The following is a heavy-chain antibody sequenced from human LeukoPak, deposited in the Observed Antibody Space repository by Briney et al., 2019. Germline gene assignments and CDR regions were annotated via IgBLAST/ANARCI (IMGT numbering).Heavy chain of an antibody. CDR3: SKGQGEWLVLSAFDV. CDR2: ISWNTNNI. CDR1: GYTFENYA. J-gene: IGHJ3*01. Sequence: GGSLRLSCAASGYTFENYAMHWARQAPGKGLEWVSGISWNTNNIAYADSVKGRFTISRDNAKKSLYLQMNSLRLEDTALYYCSKGQGEWLVLSAFDVWGRGTVVTVSS. D-gene: IGHD6-19*01. V-gene: IGHV3-9*01.